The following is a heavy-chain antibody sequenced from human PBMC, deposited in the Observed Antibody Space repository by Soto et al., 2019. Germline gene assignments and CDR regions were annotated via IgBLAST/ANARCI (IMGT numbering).Heavy chain of an antibody. CDR3: ARDPYYYGSGRTDYGMDV. J-gene: IGHJ6*02. V-gene: IGHV1-69*06. D-gene: IGHD3-10*01. CDR2: IIPIFGTA. CDR1: GGTFSSYA. Sequence: SLNVSCKASGGTFSSYAISWVRQAPGQGLEWMGGIIPIFGTANYAQKFQGRVTITADKSTSTAYMELSSLRSEDTAVYYCARDPYYYGSGRTDYGMDVWGQGTTVTVSS.